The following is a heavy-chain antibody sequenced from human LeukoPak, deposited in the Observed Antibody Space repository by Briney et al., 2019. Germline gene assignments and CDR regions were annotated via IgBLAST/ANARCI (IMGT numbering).Heavy chain of an antibody. V-gene: IGHV4-39*01. CDR1: GGSISSSSYY. D-gene: IGHD6-19*01. J-gene: IGHJ4*02. Sequence: SETLSLTCTVSGGSISSSSYYWGWIRQPPGKGLEWIGSIYYSGSTYYNPSLKSRVTISVDTSKNQFSLKLSSVTAADTAVYYCARQESGWYDLLDYWGQGTLVTVSS. CDR2: IYYSGST. CDR3: ARQESGWYDLLDY.